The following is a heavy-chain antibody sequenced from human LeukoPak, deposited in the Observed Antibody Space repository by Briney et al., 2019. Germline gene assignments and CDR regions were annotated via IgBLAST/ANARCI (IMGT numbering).Heavy chain of an antibody. CDR1: GYTFTGYY. CDR3: ASGGYSYGYEDYFDY. CDR2: INPNSGGT. Sequence: ASVKVSCKASGYTFTGYYMHWVRQAPGQGLEWMGRINPNSGGTNYAQKFQGRVTMTRDTSISTAYMELSRLRFDDTAVYYCASGGYSYGYEDYFDYWGQGTLVTVSS. V-gene: IGHV1-2*06. J-gene: IGHJ4*02. D-gene: IGHD5-18*01.